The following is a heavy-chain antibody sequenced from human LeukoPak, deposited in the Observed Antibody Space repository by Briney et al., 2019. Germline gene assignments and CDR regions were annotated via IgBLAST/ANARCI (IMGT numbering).Heavy chain of an antibody. CDR3: ARGGDYDSSGLYNDGFDI. CDR2: IYYSGNT. J-gene: IGHJ3*02. V-gene: IGHV4-59*01. CDR1: GGSISSYY. Sequence: SETLSLTCTVSGGSISSYYWSWIRQPPGKGLEWIGYIYYSGNTNYNPSLKSRVTISVDTSKNQFSLKLSSVTAADTAVYYCARGGDYDSSGLYNDGFDIWGQGTMVTVSS. D-gene: IGHD3-22*01.